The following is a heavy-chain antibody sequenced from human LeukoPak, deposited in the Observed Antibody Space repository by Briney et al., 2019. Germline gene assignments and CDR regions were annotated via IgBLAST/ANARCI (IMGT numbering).Heavy chain of an antibody. D-gene: IGHD5-18*01. J-gene: IGHJ4*02. CDR3: AKDRGYNYGLCDY. CDR2: ISGSGDNT. Sequence: GGSLRLSCAASGFTFSSYWMSWVRQAPGKGLEWVSAISGSGDNTYYADSVKGRFTISRDTSKNTLFLQMNSLRAEDTAVYYCAKDRGYNYGLCDYWGQGTLVTVSS. CDR1: GFTFSSYW. V-gene: IGHV3-23*01.